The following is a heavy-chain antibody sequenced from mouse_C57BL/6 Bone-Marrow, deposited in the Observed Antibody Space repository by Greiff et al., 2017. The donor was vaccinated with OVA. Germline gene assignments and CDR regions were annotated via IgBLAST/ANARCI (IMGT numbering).Heavy chain of an antibody. CDR3: ARWNFNYYAMDY. CDR1: GYTFTSYW. CDR2: IDPSDSYT. J-gene: IGHJ4*01. V-gene: IGHV1-50*01. Sequence: QVQLQQPGAELVKPGASVKLSCKASGYTFTSYWMQWVKQRPGQGLEWIGEIDPSDSYTNYNQKFKGKATLTVDTSSSTAYMQLSSLTSEDSAVYYCARWNFNYYAMDYWGQGTSVTVSS.